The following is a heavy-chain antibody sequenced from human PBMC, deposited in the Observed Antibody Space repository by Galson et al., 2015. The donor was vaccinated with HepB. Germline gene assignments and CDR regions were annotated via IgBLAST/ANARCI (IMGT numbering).Heavy chain of an antibody. D-gene: IGHD1-26*01. CDR2: IDPSDSYT. V-gene: IGHV5-10-1*01. CDR1: GYSFTSYW. J-gene: IGHJ4*02. Sequence: QSGAEVKKPGESLRISCKGSGYSFTSYWVSWVRQMPGKGLEWMGRIDPSDSYTIYSPSFQGHVTISADKSISTAYLQWSSLKASDTAMYYCAREGIRWGGSYSPLIDYWGQGTLVTVSS. CDR3: AREGIRWGGSYSPLIDY.